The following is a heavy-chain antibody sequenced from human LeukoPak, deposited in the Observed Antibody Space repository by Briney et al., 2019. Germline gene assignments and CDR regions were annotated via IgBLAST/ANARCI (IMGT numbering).Heavy chain of an antibody. J-gene: IGHJ6*02. CDR3: ARYGMDV. Sequence: RASVKVSCKASGYTFTDYYIHWVRQATGQGLEWMGWFNPYSGGTNYAEKFQGRVTMTRDTSISTAYMELSRLRSDDTAVYYCARYGMDVWGQGTTVTVSS. CDR2: FNPYSGGT. CDR1: GYTFTDYY. V-gene: IGHV1-2*02.